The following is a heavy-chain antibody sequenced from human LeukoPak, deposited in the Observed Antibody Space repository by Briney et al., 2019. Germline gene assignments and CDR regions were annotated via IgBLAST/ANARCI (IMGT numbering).Heavy chain of an antibody. J-gene: IGHJ1*01. D-gene: IGHD1-26*01. V-gene: IGHV4-34*01. CDR1: GGSFSGYY. CDR3: ARPLLGGATVGYFQH. CDR2: INHSGST. Sequence: PSETLSLTCAVYGGSFSGYYWSWIRQPPGKGLEWIGEINHSGSTNYNPSLKSRVTISVDTSKNQFSLKLSSVTAANTAVYYCARPLLGGATVGYFQHWGQGTLVTVSS.